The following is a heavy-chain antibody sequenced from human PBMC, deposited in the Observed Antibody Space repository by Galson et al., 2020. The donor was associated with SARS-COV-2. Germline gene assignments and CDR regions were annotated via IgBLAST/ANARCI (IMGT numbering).Heavy chain of an antibody. CDR2: IDWDDDE. V-gene: IGHV2-70*11. CDR3: ARIDSSGCRGNY. J-gene: IGHJ4*02. CDR1: GFSLTTSGMF. Sequence: ESGPTLVKPTQTLTLTCTFSGFSLTTSGMFVNWIRQPPGKALEWLARIDWDDDEYYSTSLKTRLTISKDTSKNQVVLTMTNLDPVDTATYYCARIDSSGCRGNYWGQGTLVTVSS. D-gene: IGHD6-19*01.